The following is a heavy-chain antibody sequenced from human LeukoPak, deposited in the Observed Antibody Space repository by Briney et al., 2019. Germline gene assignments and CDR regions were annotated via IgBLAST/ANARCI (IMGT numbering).Heavy chain of an antibody. CDR1: GGSISSGDYY. J-gene: IGHJ5*02. Sequence: PSQTLSLTCTVSGGSISSGDYYWSWIRQPPGKGLEWIGYIYYSGSTYYNPSLKSRVTISVDTSKNQFSLKVSSVTAADTAVYYCARVVDIVAKWFDPWGQGTLVTVSS. D-gene: IGHD5-12*01. V-gene: IGHV4-30-4*01. CDR3: ARVVDIVAKWFDP. CDR2: IYYSGST.